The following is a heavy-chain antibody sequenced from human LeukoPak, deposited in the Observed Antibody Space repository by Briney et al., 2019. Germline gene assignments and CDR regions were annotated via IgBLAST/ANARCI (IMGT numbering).Heavy chain of an antibody. D-gene: IGHD1-26*01. Sequence: TSETLSLTCTGSGGSVSSSYYYWNWIRQPPGKGLEWIGYVFNGGSVNYNPSLQSRVTISVDTSKSQFSLKLTSVTTADTAVYYCARLSGSYWGAFDIWGQGTMVTVSS. J-gene: IGHJ3*02. CDR3: ARLSGSYWGAFDI. CDR2: VFNGGSV. CDR1: GGSVSSSYYY. V-gene: IGHV4-61*01.